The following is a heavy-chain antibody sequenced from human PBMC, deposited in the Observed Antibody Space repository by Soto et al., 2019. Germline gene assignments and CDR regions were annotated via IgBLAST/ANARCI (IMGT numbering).Heavy chain of an antibody. J-gene: IGHJ6*02. Sequence: ASVKVSCKASGYTFTGYYMHWVRQAPGQGLEWMGWINPNSGGTNYAQKFQGWVTMTRDTSISTAYMELSRLRSDDTAVYYCARLPAGGYYLPRFYGMDVWGQGTTVTVLL. D-gene: IGHD3-3*01. V-gene: IGHV1-2*04. CDR3: ARLPAGGYYLPRFYGMDV. CDR1: GYTFTGYY. CDR2: INPNSGGT.